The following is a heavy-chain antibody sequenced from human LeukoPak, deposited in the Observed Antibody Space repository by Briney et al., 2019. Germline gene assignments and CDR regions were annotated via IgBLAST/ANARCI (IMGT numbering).Heavy chain of an antibody. CDR1: GFTFSSYG. V-gene: IGHV3-30*02. D-gene: IGHD1-26*01. CDR3: AKDPGRGIVGATPIYYYYYYYMDV. J-gene: IGHJ6*03. Sequence: GGSLRLSCAASGFTFSSYGMHWVRQAPGKGLEWVAFIRYDGSNKYYADSVKGRFTISRDNSKNTLYLQMNSLRAEDTAVYYCAKDPGRGIVGATPIYYYYYYYMDVWGKGTTVTISS. CDR2: IRYDGSNK.